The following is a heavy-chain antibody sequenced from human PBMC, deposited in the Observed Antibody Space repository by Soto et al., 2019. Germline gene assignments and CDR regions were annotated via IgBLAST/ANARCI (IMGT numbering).Heavy chain of an antibody. CDR2: INAGNGNT. CDR1: GYTFTSYA. Sequence: ASVKVSCKASGYTFTSYAMHWVRQAPGQRLEWMGWINAGNGNTKYSQKFQGRVTITRDTSASTAYMELSSLRSEDTAVYYCARDGRYNWNYSGMEVWGQGTTVSVSS. D-gene: IGHD1-7*01. J-gene: IGHJ6*01. CDR3: ARDGRYNWNYSGMEV. V-gene: IGHV1-3*01.